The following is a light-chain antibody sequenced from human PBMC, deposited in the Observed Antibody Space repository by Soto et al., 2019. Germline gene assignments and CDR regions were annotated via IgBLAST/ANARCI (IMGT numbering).Light chain of an antibody. V-gene: IGKV4-1*01. Sequence: DIVITQSPYSLTVSLGERATINCKSSQSVRYTAINKNYLGWYQQKPGQPPKLLIYWASTRASGVPDRFIGSASGTDFTLTISSLQPEDAAVYYCQQYFTTPITFGQGTRLEIK. CDR1: QSVRYTAINKNY. CDR2: WAS. J-gene: IGKJ5*01. CDR3: QQYFTTPIT.